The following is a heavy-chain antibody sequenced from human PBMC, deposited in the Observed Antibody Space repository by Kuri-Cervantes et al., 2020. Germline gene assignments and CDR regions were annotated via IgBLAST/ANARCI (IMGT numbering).Heavy chain of an antibody. D-gene: IGHD2-15*01. CDR1: GFTFSSYA. CDR3: ARAPVVAAISFDY. V-gene: IGHV3-23*01. Sequence: GGSLRLSCAASGFTFSSYAMSWVRQAPGKGLEWVSAISGSGGSTYYADSVKGRFTISRDNSKNTLYLEMNSLRAEDAAVYYCARAPVVAAISFDYWGQGTLVTVSS. CDR2: ISGSGGST. J-gene: IGHJ4*02.